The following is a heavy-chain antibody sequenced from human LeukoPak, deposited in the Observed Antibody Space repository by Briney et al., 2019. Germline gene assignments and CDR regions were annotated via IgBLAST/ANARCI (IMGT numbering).Heavy chain of an antibody. CDR1: GYTFTGFY. Sequence: ASVNVSCQASGYTFTGFYVHWVRQAPGQGLEGMGWINPNGGGTNYAQKFQGRVTMTRDTSISTAYMELSRLRSDDTAVYFCASFLAVATNAFDVWGQGTMVTVSS. CDR2: INPNGGGT. CDR3: ASFLAVATNAFDV. J-gene: IGHJ3*01. V-gene: IGHV1-2*02. D-gene: IGHD6-19*01.